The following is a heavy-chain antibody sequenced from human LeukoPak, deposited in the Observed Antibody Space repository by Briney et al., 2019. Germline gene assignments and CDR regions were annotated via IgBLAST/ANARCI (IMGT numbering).Heavy chain of an antibody. J-gene: IGHJ3*02. CDR2: MNPNSGNT. CDR3: ARAGQLEVGPPHAFDI. V-gene: IGHV1-8*03. CDR1: GYTFTSYE. D-gene: IGHD6-6*01. Sequence: ASVKVSCKASGYTFTSYEIHWVRQATGQGLEWMGWMNPNSGNTGYAQKFQGRVTITRNTSISTAYMELSSLRSEDTAVCYCARAGQLEVGPPHAFDIWGQGTMVTVSS.